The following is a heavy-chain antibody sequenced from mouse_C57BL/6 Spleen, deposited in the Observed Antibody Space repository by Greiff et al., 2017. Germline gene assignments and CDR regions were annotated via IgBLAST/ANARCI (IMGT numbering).Heavy chain of an antibody. D-gene: IGHD2-4*01. CDR2: ISYDGSN. J-gene: IGHJ2*01. Sequence: EVQLVESGPGLVKPSQSLSLTCSVTGYSITSGYYWNWIRQFPGNKLEWMGYISYDGSNNYNPSLKNRISIPRDTSKNQFFLKLNSVTTEDTATYYCARSGYYDDYVFDYWGQGTTLTVSS. CDR1: GYSITSGYY. CDR3: ARSGYYDDYVFDY. V-gene: IGHV3-6*01.